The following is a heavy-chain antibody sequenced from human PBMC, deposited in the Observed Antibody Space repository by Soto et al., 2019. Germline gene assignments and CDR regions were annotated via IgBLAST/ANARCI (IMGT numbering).Heavy chain of an antibody. V-gene: IGHV1-69*02. CDR1: GGTFSSYT. J-gene: IGHJ5*02. CDR2: IIPILGIA. D-gene: IGHD3-10*01. CDR3: ARGFLHVDWFDP. Sequence: GASVKVSCKASGGTFSSYTISWVRQAPGQGLEWMGRIIPILGIANYAQKFQGRVTITADKSTSTAYMELSSLGSEDTAVYYCARGFLHVDWFDPWGQGTLVTVSS.